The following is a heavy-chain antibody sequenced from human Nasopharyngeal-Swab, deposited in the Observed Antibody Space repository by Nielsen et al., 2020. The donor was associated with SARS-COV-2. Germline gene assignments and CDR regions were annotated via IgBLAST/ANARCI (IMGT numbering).Heavy chain of an antibody. CDR3: ARRSGQRWDYWYFDL. Sequence: SGTLSPTRAVYGGGFSGFYWGWVRPPPGKGLEWIGEINHIGSTNYNPSLKSLVTISVDTSKNQFSLKLSSVTAADTAVYYCARRSGQRWDYWYFDLWGRGTLVTVSS. D-gene: IGHD4-23*01. CDR1: GGGFSGFY. V-gene: IGHV4-34*01. CDR2: INHIGST. J-gene: IGHJ2*01.